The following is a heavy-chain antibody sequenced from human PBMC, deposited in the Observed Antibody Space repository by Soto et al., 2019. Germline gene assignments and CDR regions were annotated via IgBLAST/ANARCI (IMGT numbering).Heavy chain of an antibody. J-gene: IGHJ4*02. V-gene: IGHV3-23*01. Sequence: EVQLLESGGGLVQPGGSLRLSCTASGFTFSSYAMNWVRQAPGKGLEWVSVISGSGGSTYYADSVKGRFTISRDNSKNTVYLQMNSLRAEDTAVYYCASRTSGGYFDYWGQGTLVTVSS. CDR3: ASRTSGGYFDY. CDR2: ISGSGGST. D-gene: IGHD6-19*01. CDR1: GFTFSSYA.